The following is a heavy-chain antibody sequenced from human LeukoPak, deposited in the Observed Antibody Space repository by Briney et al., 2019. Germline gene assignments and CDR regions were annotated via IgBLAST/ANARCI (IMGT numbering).Heavy chain of an antibody. D-gene: IGHD3-22*01. J-gene: IGHJ3*02. CDR2: IYYSGST. CDR3: ASVGSYYYDSSGPSNAFDI. Sequence: SETLSLTCTVSRGSISSYYWSWIRQPPGKGLEWIGYIYYSGSTNYNPSLKSRVTISVDTSKNQFSLKLSSVTAADTAVYYCASVGSYYYDSSGPSNAFDIWGQGTMVTVSS. V-gene: IGHV4-59*01. CDR1: RGSISSYY.